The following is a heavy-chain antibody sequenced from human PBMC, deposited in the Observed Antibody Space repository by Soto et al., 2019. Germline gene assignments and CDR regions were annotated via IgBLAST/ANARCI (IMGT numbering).Heavy chain of an antibody. CDR1: GFTFSSYA. Sequence: QVQLVESGGGVVQPGMSLRLSFAASGFTFSSYAMHCVRQAPGKGLEWVAVISYDGSNKYYADSVKGRFTISRDNSKNTLYLKMNSLRAEDTAVYYCARPGMRINDAFDIWGQGTMVTVSS. CDR3: ARPGMRINDAFDI. CDR2: ISYDGSNK. J-gene: IGHJ3*02. V-gene: IGHV3-30-3*01. D-gene: IGHD2-8*01.